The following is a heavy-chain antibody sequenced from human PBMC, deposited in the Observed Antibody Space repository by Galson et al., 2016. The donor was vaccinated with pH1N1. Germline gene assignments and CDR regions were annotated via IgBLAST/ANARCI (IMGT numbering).Heavy chain of an antibody. V-gene: IGHV7-4-1*02. CDR2: IHTTTGDP. J-gene: IGHJ4*02. CDR1: GYTFASYA. CDR3: ARESYRGSGGSFYFDS. Sequence: SVKVSCKASGYTFASYAINWVRQVPGQGLEWMGWIHTTTGDPSYGQGFTGRFVFSLDTSVTTAYLQISSLKTEDAAVYYCARESYRGSGGSFYFDSWGQGTLVTVSS. D-gene: IGHD2-15*01.